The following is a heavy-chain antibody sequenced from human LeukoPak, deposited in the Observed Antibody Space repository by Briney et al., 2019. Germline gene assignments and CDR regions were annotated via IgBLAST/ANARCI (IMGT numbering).Heavy chain of an antibody. J-gene: IGHJ4*02. CDR2: IYYSGST. CDR3: ASANGFYFDY. Sequence: SETLSLTCTVSGDSISSRSYYWGWIRQPPGKGLEWIGSIYYSGSTYYNPSLKSRVTISVDTSKNEFSLKLSSVTAADTAVYYCASANGFYFDYWGQGTLVTVSS. CDR1: GDSISSRSYY. D-gene: IGHD2-8*01. V-gene: IGHV4-39*07.